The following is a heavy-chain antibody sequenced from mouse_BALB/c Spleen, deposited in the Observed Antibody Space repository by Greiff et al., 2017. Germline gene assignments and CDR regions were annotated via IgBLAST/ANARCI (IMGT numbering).Heavy chain of an antibody. CDR2: IWSGGST. V-gene: IGHV2-2*02. D-gene: IGHD1-1*01. CDR1: GFSLTSYG. Sequence: VQLQQSGPGLVQPSQSLSITCTVSGFSLTSYGVHWVRQSPGKGLEWLGVIWSGGSTDYNAAFISRLSISKDNSKSQVFFKMNSLQANDTAIYYCARKANYGSSLGFAYWGQGTLVTVSA. J-gene: IGHJ3*01. CDR3: ARKANYGSSLGFAY.